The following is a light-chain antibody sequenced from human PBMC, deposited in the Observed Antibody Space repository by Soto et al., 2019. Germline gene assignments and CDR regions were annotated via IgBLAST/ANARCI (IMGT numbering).Light chain of an antibody. CDR3: QQYGNSPWM. Sequence: EIVLTQTPGTLSLSPGERATLSCRASQSVRSDYVAWYQQKPGQAPRLLIYIASNMAPGIPDRFSGSGSGTDFTLTISRLEPEDFAVYYCQQYGNSPWMFGQWSKVEIK. CDR1: QSVRSDY. CDR2: IAS. V-gene: IGKV3-20*01. J-gene: IGKJ1*01.